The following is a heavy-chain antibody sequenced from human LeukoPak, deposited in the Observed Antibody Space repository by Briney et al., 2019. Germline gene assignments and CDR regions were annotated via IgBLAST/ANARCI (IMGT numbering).Heavy chain of an antibody. CDR3: ARDGGRNFDS. Sequence: PGGSLRLSCAASGFTFSRHWMGWVRQAAGKGPEWVANIKDDGSESFYADSVKGRFTVSRDNANYSLYLQMHSLRPEDTAVYYCARDGGRNFDSWGQGTLVTVSS. V-gene: IGHV3-7*01. D-gene: IGHD3-16*01. CDR1: GFTFSRHW. J-gene: IGHJ4*02. CDR2: IKDDGSES.